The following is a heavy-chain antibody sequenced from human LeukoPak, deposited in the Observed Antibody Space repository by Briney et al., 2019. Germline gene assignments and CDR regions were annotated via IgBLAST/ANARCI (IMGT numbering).Heavy chain of an antibody. D-gene: IGHD2-2*01. CDR3: ARGPYQALVDY. Sequence: TLSLTCTVSGGSISSYYWSWIRQPPGKGLEWIGYIHFSGSTYYNPSLKSRVTISVDTSKNQFSLKLSSVTAADAAVYYCARGPYQALVDYWGQGTLVTVSS. V-gene: IGHV4-30-4*08. CDR2: IHFSGST. CDR1: GGSISSYY. J-gene: IGHJ4*02.